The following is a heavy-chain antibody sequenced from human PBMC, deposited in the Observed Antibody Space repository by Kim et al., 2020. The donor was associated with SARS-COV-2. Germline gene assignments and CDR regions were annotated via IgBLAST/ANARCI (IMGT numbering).Heavy chain of an antibody. CDR2: IKGDGSDT. J-gene: IGHJ6*02. V-gene: IGHV3-74*01. CDR3: ARADAAAALDV. Sequence: GGSLRLSCAASGFTFSSYWMHWVRQGPGKGLAWVSHIKGDGSDTNYADSVKGRFTISRDNAKNTLYLQLNNLSAREVAVYFCARADAAAALDVWGQGTTVFVSS. D-gene: IGHD6-13*01. CDR1: GFTFSSYW.